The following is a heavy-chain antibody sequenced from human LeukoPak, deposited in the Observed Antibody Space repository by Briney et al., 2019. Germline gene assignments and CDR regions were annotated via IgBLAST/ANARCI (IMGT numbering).Heavy chain of an antibody. CDR2: INGDGTTT. J-gene: IGHJ3*02. CDR3: AREQITGTDALDI. CDR1: GFTFSDYW. Sequence: PGGSLLLVCAAAGFTFSDYWMHWGRQAPGKGLVWVSRINGDGTTTNYADSVKGRFSISRDNAKQTLYLQMKSLRAEDMAVYYCAREQITGTDALDIWGGRWIVTVSS. V-gene: IGHV3-74*01. D-gene: IGHD4-17*01.